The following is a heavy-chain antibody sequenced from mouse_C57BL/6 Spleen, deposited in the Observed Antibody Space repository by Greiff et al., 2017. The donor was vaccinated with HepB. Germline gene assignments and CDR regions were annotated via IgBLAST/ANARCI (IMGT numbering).Heavy chain of an antibody. CDR2: IDPNSGGT. Sequence: QVQLQQPGAELVKPGASVKLSCKASGYTFTSYWMHWVKQRPGRGLEWIGRIDPNSGGTKYNEKFKSKATLTVDKPSSTAYMQLSSLTSEDSAVYYCARWTEMGCYDYLAWFAYWGQGTLVTVSA. D-gene: IGHD2-4*01. J-gene: IGHJ3*01. CDR1: GYTFTSYW. CDR3: ARWTEMGCYDYLAWFAY. V-gene: IGHV1-72*01.